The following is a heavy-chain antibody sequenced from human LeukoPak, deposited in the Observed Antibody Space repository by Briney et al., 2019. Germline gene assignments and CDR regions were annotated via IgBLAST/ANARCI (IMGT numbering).Heavy chain of an antibody. Sequence: GGSLRLSCAASGFTFSSYGMHWVRQAPGKGLEWVAFIRYDGSNKYYADSVKGRFTISRDNAKNSLYLQMNSLRAEDTAVYYCASPRLLRFLADDAFDIWGQGTMVTVSS. D-gene: IGHD3-3*01. J-gene: IGHJ3*02. CDR1: GFTFSSYG. CDR3: ASPRLLRFLADDAFDI. CDR2: IRYDGSNK. V-gene: IGHV3-30*02.